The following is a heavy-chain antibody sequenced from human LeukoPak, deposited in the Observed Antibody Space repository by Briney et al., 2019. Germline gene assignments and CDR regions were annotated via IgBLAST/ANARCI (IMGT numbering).Heavy chain of an antibody. CDR2: ISSSGSTI. J-gene: IGHJ4*02. Sequence: GGSLRLSCAASGFTFSSYEMNWVRQAPGKGLEWVSYISSSGSTIYYADSVKGRFTISRDNAKNSLYLQMNSLRAGDTALYYCTRADSNIAARRIGFDYWGQGTLVTVSS. D-gene: IGHD6-6*01. CDR1: GFTFSSYE. V-gene: IGHV3-48*03. CDR3: TRADSNIAARRIGFDY.